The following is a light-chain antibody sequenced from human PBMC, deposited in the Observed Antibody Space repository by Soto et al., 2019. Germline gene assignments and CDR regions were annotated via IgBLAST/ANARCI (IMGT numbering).Light chain of an antibody. V-gene: IGKV3-20*01. CDR3: QQYGSSRFT. CDR1: QSISSSY. J-gene: IGKJ3*01. Sequence: EIVLTQSPGTLSLSPGERATLSCRASQSISSSYLAWYQQKPGQAPRLLVYGASSRATGIPDRFSGSGSGTDFPLTISRLETEDFAVYYCQQYGSSRFTFGPGTKVDIK. CDR2: GAS.